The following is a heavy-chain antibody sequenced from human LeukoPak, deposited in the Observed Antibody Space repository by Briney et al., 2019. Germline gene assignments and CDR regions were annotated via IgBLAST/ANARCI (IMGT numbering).Heavy chain of an antibody. Sequence: PSETLSLTCTVSGDSITSGSYYWGWVRQPPGKGLEWLGSIYYSGSTYYNPSLKSRVTISVDTSKNQFSLKLSSVTAADTAVYYCASQSIAVAVVGFDPWGQGTLVTVSS. CDR1: GDSITSGSYY. J-gene: IGHJ5*02. D-gene: IGHD6-19*01. CDR3: ASQSIAVAVVGFDP. V-gene: IGHV4-39*01. CDR2: IYYSGST.